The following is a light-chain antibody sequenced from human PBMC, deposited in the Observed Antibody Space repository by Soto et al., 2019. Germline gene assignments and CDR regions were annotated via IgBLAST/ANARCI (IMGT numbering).Light chain of an antibody. CDR2: EVS. Sequence: QSALTQPASVSGSPGQSITISCTGTSSDVGGYNYVSWYQQHPGKAPKLMIYEVSNRPSGVSNRFSGSKSGNTASLTISGLQAEDEADYYCSSHTSSSTLEVFGGGTKVTVL. CDR1: SSDVGGYNY. J-gene: IGLJ3*02. V-gene: IGLV2-14*01. CDR3: SSHTSSSTLEV.